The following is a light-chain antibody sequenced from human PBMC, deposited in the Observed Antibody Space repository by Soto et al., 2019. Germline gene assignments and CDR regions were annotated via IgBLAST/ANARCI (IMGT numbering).Light chain of an antibody. Sequence: QSVLTQPPSVSAAPGQTVTISCAGSSSNIGNNYVSWYQQLPGTAPKLLIYDNHKPPSGIPDRFSGSKSGTSATLGITGLQTGDEADYYCGTWDSSLSAVVYGGGTKLTVL. CDR2: DNH. J-gene: IGLJ2*01. V-gene: IGLV1-51*01. CDR1: SSNIGNNY. CDR3: GTWDSSLSAVV.